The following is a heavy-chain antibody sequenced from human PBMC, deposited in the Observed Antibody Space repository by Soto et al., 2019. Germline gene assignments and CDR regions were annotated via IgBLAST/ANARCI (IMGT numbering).Heavy chain of an antibody. CDR2: IYHTGTT. Sequence: QVQLQESGPGLVKPSGTLSLTCAVSGGSISSSNLWTWVRQPPGKGLEWIGEIYHTGTTNYKPSLKSRVTISVDKSKNHFSLKLSSVTAGDTAVYYCARSPRSISAGGIDFWGQGILVTVSS. D-gene: IGHD6-13*01. J-gene: IGHJ4*02. CDR3: ARSPRSISAGGIDF. V-gene: IGHV4-4*02. CDR1: GGSISSSNL.